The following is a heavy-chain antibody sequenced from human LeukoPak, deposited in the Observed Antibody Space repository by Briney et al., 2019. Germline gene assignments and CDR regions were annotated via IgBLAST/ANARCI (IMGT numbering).Heavy chain of an antibody. CDR3: ARVPPNSGYDTAADY. Sequence: GGSLRLSCAASGFTFSSYGMHWVRQAPGKGLEWVAVISYDGSNKYYADSVKGRFTISRDNSKNTLYLQMNSLRAEDTAVYYCARVPPNSGYDTAADYWGQGTLVTVSS. D-gene: IGHD5-12*01. CDR2: ISYDGSNK. CDR1: GFTFSSYG. J-gene: IGHJ4*02. V-gene: IGHV3-30*03.